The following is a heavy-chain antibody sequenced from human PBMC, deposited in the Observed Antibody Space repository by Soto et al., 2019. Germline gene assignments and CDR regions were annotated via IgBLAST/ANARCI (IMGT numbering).Heavy chain of an antibody. J-gene: IGHJ4*02. Sequence: QVQLQESGPGLVTPSQTLSLTCTVSGDSISSGPYYWSWIRQHPGKGLKWIGYIYYSGITHYKPSLKSRVTISVDTSKNQFSLKLSSVTAADTAVYYCARDRGDSSGYYLDSWGQGTLVTVSS. CDR3: ARDRGDSSGYYLDS. CDR1: GDSISSGPYY. CDR2: IYYSGIT. V-gene: IGHV4-31*03. D-gene: IGHD3-22*01.